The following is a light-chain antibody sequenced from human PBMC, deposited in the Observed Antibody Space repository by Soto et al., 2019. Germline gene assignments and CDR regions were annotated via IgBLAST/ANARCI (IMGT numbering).Light chain of an antibody. CDR1: QSITTY. CDR2: VAS. CDR3: QQTYSTPPLT. V-gene: IGKV1-39*01. J-gene: IGKJ4*01. Sequence: DIQMTQSPSSLSASVGDRVTISCRASQSITTYLNWYQQKPGKAPKLLIYVASNLQSGVPSRFSGNGSGTDFFLTISSLLPDDFATYFCQQTYSTPPLTFGGGTKVEIK.